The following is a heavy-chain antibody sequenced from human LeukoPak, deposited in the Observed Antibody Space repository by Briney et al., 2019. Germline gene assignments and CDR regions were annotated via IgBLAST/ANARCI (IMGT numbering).Heavy chain of an antibody. CDR1: EFTFSSYS. CDR3: AASLPNIVVVPATKGPFGY. Sequence: GGSLRLSCAASEFTFSSYSMNWVRQAPGKGLEWVSYITNSGNSKSYADSVKGRFTISRDNSKNTLYLQMNSLRAEDTAVYYCAASLPNIVVVPATKGPFGYWGQGALVTVSS. V-gene: IGHV3-48*01. J-gene: IGHJ4*02. CDR2: ITNSGNSK. D-gene: IGHD2-2*01.